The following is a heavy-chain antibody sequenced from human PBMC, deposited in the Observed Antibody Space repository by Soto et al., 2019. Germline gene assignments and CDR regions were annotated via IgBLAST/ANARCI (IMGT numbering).Heavy chain of an antibody. CDR1: GFTFSTYA. J-gene: IGHJ5*02. CDR3: ARSIAARLGWFDP. D-gene: IGHD6-6*01. CDR2: ISTNGGTT. Sequence: PGGSLRLSCADSGFTFSTYAMHWVLQAPGKGLEYVAAISTNGGTTYYANSVKGRFIISRDNSKNTLYLQMGSLRAEDMAVYYCARSIAARLGWFDPWGQGTLVTVSS. V-gene: IGHV3-64*01.